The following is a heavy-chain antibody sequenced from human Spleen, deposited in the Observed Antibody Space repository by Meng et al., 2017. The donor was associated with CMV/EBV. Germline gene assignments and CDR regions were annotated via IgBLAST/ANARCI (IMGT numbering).Heavy chain of an antibody. V-gene: IGHV4-59*01. J-gene: IGHJ4*02. CDR2: IYYSGST. D-gene: IGHD6-25*01. CDR3: ARQGMWSGLLEY. CDR1: GGSISSYY. Sequence: SETLSLTCTVSGGSISSYYWSWIRQPPGKGLEWIGYIYYSGSTNYNPSLKSRVTISVDTSKNQFSLKLSSVTAADTAVYYCARQGMWSGLLEYWGQGTVVTVSS.